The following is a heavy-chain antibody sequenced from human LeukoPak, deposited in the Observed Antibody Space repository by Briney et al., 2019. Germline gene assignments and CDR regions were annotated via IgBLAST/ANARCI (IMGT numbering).Heavy chain of an antibody. J-gene: IGHJ4*02. Sequence: SVKVSCKASGGTFSSYAISWVRQAPGQGLEWMGGIIPIFGTANYAQKFQGRVTITADESTSTAYMELSSLRSEDTAVYYCARERGGYGSGSYQIDYWGQGTLVTVSS. CDR2: IIPIFGTA. D-gene: IGHD3-10*01. V-gene: IGHV1-69*13. CDR1: GGTFSSYA. CDR3: ARERGGYGSGSYQIDY.